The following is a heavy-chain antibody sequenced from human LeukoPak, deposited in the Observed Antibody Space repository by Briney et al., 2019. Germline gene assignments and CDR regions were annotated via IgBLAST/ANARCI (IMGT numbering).Heavy chain of an antibody. CDR3: AKRSTAIVLTSYSDL. CDR2: ISAIGNSQ. V-gene: IGHV3-23*01. J-gene: IGHJ4*02. CDR1: GFTFSNYA. D-gene: IGHD1-26*01. Sequence: GGSLRLSCAASGFTFSNYAMSWVRQAPGKGLEWVSVISAIGNSQYYADSVKGRFTISRDNSKKTVDPQMNSLRVDDTAVYYCAKRSTAIVLTSYSDLWGQGTLVTVSS.